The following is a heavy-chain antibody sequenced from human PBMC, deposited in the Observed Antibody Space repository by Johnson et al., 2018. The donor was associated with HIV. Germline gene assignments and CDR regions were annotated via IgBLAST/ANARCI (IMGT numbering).Heavy chain of an antibody. D-gene: IGHD2-21*01. CDR2: INWNGGST. Sequence: VQLVESGGGVVRPGGSLRLSCAASGFTFDDYGMSWVRQTPGKGLEWVSGINWNGGSTTYADSVKGRFTISRDNSKNTLYLQMNSLRAEDTAVYYCAREGLWWGAFDIWGQGTMVTVSS. CDR1: GFTFDDYG. J-gene: IGHJ3*02. V-gene: IGHV3-20*04. CDR3: AREGLWWGAFDI.